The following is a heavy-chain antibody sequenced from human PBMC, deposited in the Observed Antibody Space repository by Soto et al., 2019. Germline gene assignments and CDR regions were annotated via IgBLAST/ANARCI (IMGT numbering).Heavy chain of an antibody. V-gene: IGHV3-11*01. CDR3: ARYSFGYVDH. CDR1: GFIFSDYY. CDR2: ISGSGRTI. Sequence: GGSLRLSCAASGFIFSDYYMSWIRQAPGRGLEWVSYISGSGRTIYHADSVKGRFTISRGNAKNSLYLQLTSLRGDDTAVYFCARYSFGYVDHWGRGTLVTVSS. D-gene: IGHD5-12*01. J-gene: IGHJ5*02.